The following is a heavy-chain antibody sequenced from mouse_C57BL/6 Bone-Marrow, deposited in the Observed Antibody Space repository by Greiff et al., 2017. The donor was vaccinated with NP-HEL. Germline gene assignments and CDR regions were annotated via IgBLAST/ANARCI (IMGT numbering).Heavy chain of an antibody. J-gene: IGHJ4*01. V-gene: IGHV6-3*01. CDR1: GFTFSNYW. CDR3: TVGGITTVADY. CDR2: IRLKSDNYAT. D-gene: IGHD1-1*01. Sequence: DVKLQESGGGLVQPGGSMKLSCVASGFTFSNYWMNWVRQSPEKGLEWVAQIRLKSDNYATHYAESVKGRFTISRDDSKSSVYLQMNNLRAEDTGIYYCTVGGITTVADYWGQGTSVTVSS.